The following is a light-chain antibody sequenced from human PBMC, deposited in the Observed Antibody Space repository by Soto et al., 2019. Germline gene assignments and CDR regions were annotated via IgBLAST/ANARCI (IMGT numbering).Light chain of an antibody. CDR3: QQYNKWPPRT. V-gene: IGKV3-15*01. CDR1: QSVSDK. CDR2: HAS. Sequence: EIVMTQSPATVSVSPGERATLSCRASQSVSDKLAWYQQKPGQAPRLLIYHASARATGIPARFSGSGSGTEFTLTISGLQSEDFAVYYCQQYNKWPPRTFGQGTKVDIK. J-gene: IGKJ1*01.